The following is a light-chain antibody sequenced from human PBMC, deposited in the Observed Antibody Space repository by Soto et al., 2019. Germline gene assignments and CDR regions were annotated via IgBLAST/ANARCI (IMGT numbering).Light chain of an antibody. CDR1: QSVTTSY. V-gene: IGKV3-20*01. CDR3: QQYGGSPPLT. Sequence: EIVLTQSPGTLSLSPGERATLSCRASQSVTTSYLAWYQQKPGQTPRLLFYVASSMATGIPDRFSGSGSGTDFTLTISRLEPEDFAVYYCQQYGGSPPLTFGGGTKVEIK. CDR2: VAS. J-gene: IGKJ4*01.